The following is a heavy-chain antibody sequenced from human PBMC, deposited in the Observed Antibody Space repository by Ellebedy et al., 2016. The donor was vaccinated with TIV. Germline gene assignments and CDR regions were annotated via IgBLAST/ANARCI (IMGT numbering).Heavy chain of an antibody. CDR1: GFTFSNYW. CDR3: SALQRDF. Sequence: GESLKISCAASGFTFSNYWMSWVRQAPGKGLEWVGRIRNKANSYTTDYAASVKGRFSISRDDSTNSLYLQMNSLKTEDTAMYYCSALQRDFWGQGALVTVSS. CDR2: IRNKANSYTT. V-gene: IGHV3-72*01. J-gene: IGHJ4*02. D-gene: IGHD5-18*01.